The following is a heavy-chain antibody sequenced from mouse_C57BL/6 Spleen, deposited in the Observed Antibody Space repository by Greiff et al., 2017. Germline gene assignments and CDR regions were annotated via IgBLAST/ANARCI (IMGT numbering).Heavy chain of an antibody. CDR2: IDPANGNT. CDR1: GFNIKNTY. J-gene: IGHJ2*01. D-gene: IGHD1-1*01. Sequence: EVQGVESVAELVRPGASVKLSCTASGFNIKNTYMHWVKQRPEQGLEWIGRIDPANGNTKNAPKFQGKATITADTPSNTAYMQLSSLTSEDTAIYYCARNLITTVVATGFDYWGQGTTLTVSS. V-gene: IGHV14-3*01. CDR3: ARNLITTVVATGFDY.